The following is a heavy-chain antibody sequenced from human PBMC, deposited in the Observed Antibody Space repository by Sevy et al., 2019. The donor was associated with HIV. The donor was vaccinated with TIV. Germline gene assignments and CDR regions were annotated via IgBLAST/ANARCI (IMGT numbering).Heavy chain of an antibody. V-gene: IGHV3-30*18. CDR2: ISYDGSNN. J-gene: IGHJ4*02. Sequence: GGSLRLSCAASGFTFSNYDIHWVRQAPGKGLEWVAVISYDGSNNYYADSMKGRFTISRDNSKNTLYLQMNSLRAEDTAVYYCAKVGGTYYDFWSGYGYFDYWGQGTLVTVSS. D-gene: IGHD3-3*01. CDR1: GFTFSNYD. CDR3: AKVGGTYYDFWSGYGYFDY.